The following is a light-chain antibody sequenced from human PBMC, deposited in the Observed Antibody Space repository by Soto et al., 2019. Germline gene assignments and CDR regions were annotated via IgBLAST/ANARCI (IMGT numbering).Light chain of an antibody. CDR2: GAS. Sequence: DIQLTQSPSFLSASVGDRVTITCRASQGISSYLAWYQQKPGKAPKLLIYGASTLQSGVPSRFSGSGSWTEFTLTISRLQPEDFATYYCQQLNSYPLTFGGGTKVEIK. CDR3: QQLNSYPLT. V-gene: IGKV1-9*01. CDR1: QGISSY. J-gene: IGKJ4*01.